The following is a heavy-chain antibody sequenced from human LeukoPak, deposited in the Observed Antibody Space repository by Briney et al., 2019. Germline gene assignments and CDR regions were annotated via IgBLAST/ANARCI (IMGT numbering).Heavy chain of an antibody. CDR2: LYSDGTT. V-gene: IGHV3-66*01. D-gene: IGHD5-12*01. CDR1: GFTVSNNY. Sequence: GGSLRLSCAVSGFTVSNNYMSWVRQAPGKGLQWVTVLYSDGTTLYADSVKGRFIISRDNFKNVAYLKMNNLRADDTAVYYCARDGVAESFDYWGQGTLVSVSS. J-gene: IGHJ4*02. CDR3: ARDGVAESFDY.